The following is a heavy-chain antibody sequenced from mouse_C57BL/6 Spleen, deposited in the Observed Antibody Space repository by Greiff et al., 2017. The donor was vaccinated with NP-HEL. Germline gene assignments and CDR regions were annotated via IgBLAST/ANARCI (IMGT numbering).Heavy chain of an antibody. CDR1: GYTFTDYE. Sequence: QVQLQQPGAELVKPGASVTLSCKASGYTFTDYEMHWVKQTPVHGLEWIGAIDPETGGTAYNQKFKGKAILTADKSSSTAYMELRSLTSEDSAVYYCTRKGSSFAYWGQGTLVTVSA. CDR2: IDPETGGT. J-gene: IGHJ3*01. CDR3: TRKGSSFAY. V-gene: IGHV1-15*01.